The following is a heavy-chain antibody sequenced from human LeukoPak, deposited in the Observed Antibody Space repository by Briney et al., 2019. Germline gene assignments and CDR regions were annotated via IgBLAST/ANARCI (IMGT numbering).Heavy chain of an antibody. D-gene: IGHD6-13*01. V-gene: IGHV4-61*02. Sequence: PSQTLSLTCTVSGGSISSGSYYWSWIRQPAGKGLGWIGRIYTSGSTNYNPSLKSRVTISVDTSKNQFSLKLSSVTAADTAVYYCASCIAAGSRGWFDPWGQGTLVTVSS. CDR2: IYTSGST. CDR1: GGSISSGSYY. CDR3: ASCIAAGSRGWFDP. J-gene: IGHJ5*02.